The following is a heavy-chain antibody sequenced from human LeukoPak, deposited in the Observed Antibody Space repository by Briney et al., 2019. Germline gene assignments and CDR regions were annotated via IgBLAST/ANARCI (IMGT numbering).Heavy chain of an antibody. J-gene: IGHJ1*01. V-gene: IGHV3-33*06. D-gene: IGHD3-22*01. CDR3: AKGYYDSSAQGWYFQH. CDR1: GFTFSNYG. CDR2: IWYDGSNK. Sequence: PGGSLRLSCAASGFTFSNYGMHWVRQAPGKGLEWVAGIWYDGSNKDYADSVKGRFTISRDNSKHTLYLQMNSLRAEDTAVYYCAKGYYDSSAQGWYFQHWGQGTLVTVSS.